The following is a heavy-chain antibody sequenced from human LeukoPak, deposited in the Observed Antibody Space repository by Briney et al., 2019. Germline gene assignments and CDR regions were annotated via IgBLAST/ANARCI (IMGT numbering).Heavy chain of an antibody. CDR3: ARDDSSGWYDTAEYFQH. J-gene: IGHJ1*01. CDR1: GYTFTSYG. V-gene: IGHV1-18*01. CDR2: ISAYNGNT. Sequence: ASVKVSCKASGYTFTSYGISWVRQAPGQGLEWMGWISAYNGNTNYAQELQGRVTMTTDTSTSTAYMELRSLRSDDTAVYYCARDDSSGWYDTAEYFQHWGQGTLVTVSS. D-gene: IGHD6-19*01.